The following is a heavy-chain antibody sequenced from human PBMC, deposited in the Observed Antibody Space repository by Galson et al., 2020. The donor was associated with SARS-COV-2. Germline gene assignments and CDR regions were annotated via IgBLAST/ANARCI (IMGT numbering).Heavy chain of an antibody. J-gene: IGHJ4*02. CDR3: AKAGDYDFWSGSIDY. CDR1: GFTFSSYA. V-gene: IGHV3-23*01. D-gene: IGHD3-3*01. Sequence: TGGSLRLYCAASGFTFSSYAMSWVRQAPGKGLEWVSAIRGSGGSTYYADSVKGRFTISRDNSKNTLYLQMNSLRAEDTAVYYCAKAGDYDFWSGSIDYWGQGTLVTVSS. CDR2: IRGSGGST.